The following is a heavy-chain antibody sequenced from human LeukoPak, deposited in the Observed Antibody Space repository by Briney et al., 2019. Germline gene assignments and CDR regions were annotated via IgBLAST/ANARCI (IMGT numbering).Heavy chain of an antibody. J-gene: IGHJ4*02. Sequence: SQILSLTCTVSGGSISGGGYFWSWIRQHPGRGLEWIGYMYYSGSSYYNPSLKSRVTISVDTSKNQFSLKLSSVTAADTAVYYCARDRSGLYYFDYWGQGTLVTVSS. D-gene: IGHD5-12*01. V-gene: IGHV4-31*03. CDR2: MYYSGSS. CDR1: GGSISGGGYF. CDR3: ARDRSGLYYFDY.